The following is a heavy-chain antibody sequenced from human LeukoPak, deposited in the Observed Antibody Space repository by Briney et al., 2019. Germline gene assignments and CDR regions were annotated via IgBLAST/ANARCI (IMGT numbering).Heavy chain of an antibody. CDR2: IYHSGRT. D-gene: IGHD2-15*01. V-gene: IGHV4-34*01. CDR3: ARGSQSLGYCSGGSCRAKIFDY. J-gene: IGHJ4*02. Sequence: PSETLSLTCAVSGGPFNGYYWSWIRQPPGKGLEWIGEIYHSGRTDYNPSLRSRVTISVDPSQNQFSLKLTSVTAADTAVYFCARGSQSLGYCSGGSCRAKIFDYWGQGTLVTVSS. CDR1: GGPFNGYY.